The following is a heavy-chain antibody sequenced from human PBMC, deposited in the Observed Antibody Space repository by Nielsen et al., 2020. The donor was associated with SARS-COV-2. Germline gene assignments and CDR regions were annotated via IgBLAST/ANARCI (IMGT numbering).Heavy chain of an antibody. Sequence: GESLKISCAASGFTFSNAWMSWVRQAPGKGLEWVSYISSSSSTIYYADSVKGRFTISRDNAKNSLYLQMNSLRDEDTAVYYCARDRLRPYYYYYGMDVWGQGTTVTVSS. J-gene: IGHJ6*02. V-gene: IGHV3-48*02. CDR1: GFTFSNAW. D-gene: IGHD5-12*01. CDR2: ISSSSSTI. CDR3: ARDRLRPYYYYYGMDV.